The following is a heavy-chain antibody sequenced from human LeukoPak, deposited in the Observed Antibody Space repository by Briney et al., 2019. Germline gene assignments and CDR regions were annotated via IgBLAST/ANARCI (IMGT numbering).Heavy chain of an antibody. D-gene: IGHD6-19*01. J-gene: IGHJ4*02. V-gene: IGHV3-30*18. CDR3: AKGELPLSIAVAGTFDS. Sequence: SGGSLRLSCAASGFTFSTYAMHWVRQAPDKGLEWVAVISYDGSNKYYADSVKGRFTISRDNSKNTLYLQMNSLRAEDTAVYYCAKGELPLSIAVAGTFDSWGQGTLVTVSS. CDR2: ISYDGSNK. CDR1: GFTFSTYA.